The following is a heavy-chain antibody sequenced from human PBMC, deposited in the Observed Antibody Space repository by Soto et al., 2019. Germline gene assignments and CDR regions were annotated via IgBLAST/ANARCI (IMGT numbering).Heavy chain of an antibody. D-gene: IGHD3-22*01. J-gene: IGHJ4*02. CDR3: ARARIVVVPFDY. V-gene: IGHV3-23*01. CDR2: ISGSDGST. Sequence: PGGSLRLTCAASGFTFSSYAMNWVRQAPGKGLEWVSVISGSDGSTYYADSVEGRFTISRDNSKNTLNLQMNSLRAEDTAVYYCARARIVVVPFDYWGQGT. CDR1: GFTFSSYA.